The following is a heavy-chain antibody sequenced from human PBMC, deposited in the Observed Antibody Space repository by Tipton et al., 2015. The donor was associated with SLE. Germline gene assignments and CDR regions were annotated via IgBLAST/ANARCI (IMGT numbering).Heavy chain of an antibody. D-gene: IGHD2-8*01. J-gene: IGHJ6*03. Sequence: TLSLTCTVSGVSVTNYYWSWIRQPPGKRLEWIGFIQGRENTNYNPSLESRVTISVDTSKNQFSLQLTSVTAADTAIYYCARESFTNDFYYYMDVWGKGTTATVSS. V-gene: IGHV4-59*02. CDR2: IQGRENT. CDR3: ARESFTNDFYYYMDV. CDR1: GVSVTNYY.